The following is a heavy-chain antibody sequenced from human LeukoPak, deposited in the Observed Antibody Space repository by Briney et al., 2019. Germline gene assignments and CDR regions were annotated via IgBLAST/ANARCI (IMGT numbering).Heavy chain of an antibody. CDR3: ARDRQGLDY. CDR1: GFTFSSYE. V-gene: IGHV3-48*03. D-gene: IGHD6-6*01. CDR2: ITSSGNTI. Sequence: GGSLRLSCAASGFTFSSYEMNWVRRAPGKGLEWVSYITSSGNTIFYAGSVKGRFTISRDNAKNSLYLQMNSLRVEDTAVYYCARDRQGLDYWGQGTLVTVPS. J-gene: IGHJ4*02.